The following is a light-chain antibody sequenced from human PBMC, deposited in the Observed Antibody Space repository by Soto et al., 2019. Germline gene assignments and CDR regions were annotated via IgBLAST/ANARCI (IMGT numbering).Light chain of an antibody. V-gene: IGKV3-11*01. CDR3: QHRNDWPFT. CDR1: QSVYSY. CDR2: DVS. J-gene: IGKJ4*01. Sequence: EVVLTQSPATLSLSPGERATLSCRASQSVYSYLACHKQKPDLPPRLLISDVSNRATGIPARFSGSGYGTDFTLTTISLEPEDFAVYYCQHRNDWPFTFGGGTKVEI.